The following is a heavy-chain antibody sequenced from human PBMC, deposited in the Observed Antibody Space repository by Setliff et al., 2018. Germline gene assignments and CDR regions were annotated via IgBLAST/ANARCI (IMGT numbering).Heavy chain of an antibody. CDR1: SLSVSSGYF. CDR3: ARVPALGGMVGTHGIDY. Sequence: SETLSLTCAVSSLSVSSGYFWGWIWQPPGKGLEWIGCLYHGGTTHYNPSLKSRVTISLDTSKNGFSLKLSSVTAADTAVYYCARVPALGGMVGTHGIDYWGQGTLVTVSS. CDR2: LYHGGTT. D-gene: IGHD1-26*01. V-gene: IGHV4-38-2*01. J-gene: IGHJ4*02.